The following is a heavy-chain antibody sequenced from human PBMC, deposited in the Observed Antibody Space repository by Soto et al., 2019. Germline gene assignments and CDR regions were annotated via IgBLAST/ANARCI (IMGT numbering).Heavy chain of an antibody. CDR3: AREARGIGRPGDFDY. CDR1: GYTFTSYY. CDR2: INPSGGST. D-gene: IGHD2-15*01. V-gene: IGHV1-46*03. J-gene: IGHJ4*02. Sequence: ASVKVSCKASGYTFTSYYMHWVRQAPGQGLEWMGIINPSGGSTSYAQKFQGRVTMTRDTSTSTVYMELSSLRSEDTAVYYCAREARGIGRPGDFDYWGQGTLVTVSS.